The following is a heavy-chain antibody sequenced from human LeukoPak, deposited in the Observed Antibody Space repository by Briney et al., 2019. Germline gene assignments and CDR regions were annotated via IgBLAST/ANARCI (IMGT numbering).Heavy chain of an antibody. CDR3: ARAQAYSGRIFDY. V-gene: IGHV4-61*02. D-gene: IGHD1-26*01. J-gene: IGHJ4*02. Sequence: SETLSLTCTVSGGSISSGTYYWYWIRQPAGKGLEWIGRIYTSGITNYNPSLKSRVTISVDTSKNQFSLQLNSVTPEDTALYYCARAQAYSGRIFDYWGQGTLVTVSS. CDR1: GGSISSGTYY. CDR2: IYTSGIT.